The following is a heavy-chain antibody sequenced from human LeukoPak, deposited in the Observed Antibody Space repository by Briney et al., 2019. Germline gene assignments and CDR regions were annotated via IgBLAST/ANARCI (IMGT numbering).Heavy chain of an antibody. D-gene: IGHD2-15*01. CDR1: GYSFTSYW. Sequence: GESLKISCKGSGYSFTSYWIGWVRQMPGKGLEWMGIIYPGDSDTRYSPSFQGQVTISADKSISTAYLQWSSLKASDTAMYYCARNGGYCSGGSCYSGGFDYWGQGTLDTVSS. J-gene: IGHJ4*02. V-gene: IGHV5-51*01. CDR3: ARNGGYCSGGSCYSGGFDY. CDR2: IYPGDSDT.